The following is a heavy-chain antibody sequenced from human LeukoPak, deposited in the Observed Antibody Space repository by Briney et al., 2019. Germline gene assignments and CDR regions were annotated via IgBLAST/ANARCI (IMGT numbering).Heavy chain of an antibody. V-gene: IGHV4-59*13. CDR3: ARVRIGETSYDASDV. D-gene: IGHD1-26*01. CDR2: IYITGST. J-gene: IGHJ3*01. CDR1: GGSISSYY. Sequence: PSETLSLTCTVSGGSISSYYCTWIRQPPGKGLEWIGDIYITGSTNYNPYLKRRVTISVDTSKNQFFLRLSSVTAADTAVYYCARVRIGETSYDASDVWGLGTMVTVSS.